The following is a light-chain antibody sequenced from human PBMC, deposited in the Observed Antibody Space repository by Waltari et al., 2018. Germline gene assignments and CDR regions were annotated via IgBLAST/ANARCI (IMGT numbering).Light chain of an antibody. CDR1: QSIQTF. J-gene: IGKJ3*01. CDR3: QHRDNWLFT. V-gene: IGKV3-11*01. CDR2: NSS. Sequence: EIVLTQAPATLSFSPGDRATLSCRASQSIQTFLAWYQQKPGQAPRLLIYNSSLRASGVPVRFSGSGSGTDFTLTISHLEPEDFAFYSCQHRDNWLFTFGPGTKVEIK.